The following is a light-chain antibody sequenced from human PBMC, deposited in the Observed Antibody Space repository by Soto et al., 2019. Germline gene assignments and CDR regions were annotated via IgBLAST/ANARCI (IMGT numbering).Light chain of an antibody. V-gene: IGKV3-20*01. Sequence: EIVLTQSPDTLSLSPGERATLSCRASPSVRSNYLAWYQQKPGQAPRFLIYDASSRATGIPDRFSGSGSGTEFTLTISRLEPEDFAVYYCQQYGSSPLTFGGGTKVEIK. CDR1: PSVRSNY. CDR2: DAS. J-gene: IGKJ4*01. CDR3: QQYGSSPLT.